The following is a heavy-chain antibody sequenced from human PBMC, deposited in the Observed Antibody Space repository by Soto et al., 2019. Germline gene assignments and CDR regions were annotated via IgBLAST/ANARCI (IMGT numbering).Heavy chain of an antibody. D-gene: IGHD2-2*01. CDR3: ASFYCSSTSCPFDY. CDR2: IYYSGST. Sequence: QLQLQESGPGLVKPSETLSLTCTVSGGSISSSSYYWGWIRQPPGKGLEWIGSIYYSGSTYYNPSLKSRVTISVDTSQNQFSLKLSSVTAADTAVYYCASFYCSSTSCPFDYWGQGTLVTVSS. V-gene: IGHV4-39*01. CDR1: GGSISSSSYY. J-gene: IGHJ4*02.